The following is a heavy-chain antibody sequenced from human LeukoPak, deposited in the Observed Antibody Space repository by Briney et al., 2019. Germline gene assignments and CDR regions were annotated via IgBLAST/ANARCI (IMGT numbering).Heavy chain of an antibody. J-gene: IGHJ3*01. D-gene: IGHD2-2*01. Sequence: PGGSLRLSCAASGFTFDDYAMHWVRQPPGKGLEWVSGISWNSVSIVYADSVKGRFTISRDNAKNSLYLQMNSLRAEDTVLYYCARRSNSFAFDVWGQGTMVTVSS. V-gene: IGHV3-9*01. CDR3: ARRSNSFAFDV. CDR2: ISWNSVSI. CDR1: GFTFDDYA.